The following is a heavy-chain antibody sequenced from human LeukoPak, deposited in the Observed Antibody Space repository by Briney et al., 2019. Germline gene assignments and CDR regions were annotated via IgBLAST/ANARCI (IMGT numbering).Heavy chain of an antibody. V-gene: IGHV4-31*03. CDR2: IYYSGGT. CDR1: GGSISSGCYY. Sequence: PSESRSLTCTVAGGSISSGCYYWSWIRQHPGKGLEWIGYIYYSGGTYYNPSLKSRVTISVDTSKNQFSLKLSSVTAAATAVYYCARTVAPDIVVVPAAIPHYYYYGMDVWGQGTTVTVSS. J-gene: IGHJ6*02. CDR3: ARTVAPDIVVVPAAIPHYYYYGMDV. D-gene: IGHD2-2*02.